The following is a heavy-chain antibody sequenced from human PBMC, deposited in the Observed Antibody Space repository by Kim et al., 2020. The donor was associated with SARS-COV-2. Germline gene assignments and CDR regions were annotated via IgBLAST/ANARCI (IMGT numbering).Heavy chain of an antibody. V-gene: IGHV3-7*01. CDR3: ARGGLYYSSGGYNWFDP. Sequence: GGSLRLSCAASGFTFSSYWMTWVRQAPGKGLEWVANIKEDGSEKSYVDSMKGRFTISRDNAKNSLSLQMNSLRAEDTAVYYCARGGLYYSSGGYNWFDPWGQGTLVTVSS. CDR2: IKEDGSEK. CDR1: GFTFSSYW. D-gene: IGHD3-10*01. J-gene: IGHJ5*02.